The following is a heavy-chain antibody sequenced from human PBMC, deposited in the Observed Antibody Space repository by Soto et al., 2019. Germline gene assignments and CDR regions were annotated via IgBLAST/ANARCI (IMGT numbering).Heavy chain of an antibody. CDR2: IKQDGSEK. Sequence: PGGSLRLSCAASGFTLSSYWMNWVRQAPGKGLEWVANIKQDGSEKYYVDSVKGRFIISRDNAKNSLYLQVNSLRDEDTAVYYCARDADASGWYHSGMDVWGQGTMVTVSS. CDR3: ARDADASGWYHSGMDV. CDR1: GFTLSSYW. J-gene: IGHJ6*02. V-gene: IGHV3-7*01. D-gene: IGHD6-19*01.